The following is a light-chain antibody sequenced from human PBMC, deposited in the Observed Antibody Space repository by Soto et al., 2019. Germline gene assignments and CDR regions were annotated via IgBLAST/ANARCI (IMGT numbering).Light chain of an antibody. Sequence: EIVMTQSPATLXXSPGERATLSCRASQSIGSNLAWYQQIPGQAPRLLIYGASTRATGIPARFSGSGSGTEFTLTISSLQSEDFAVYYCQQYDNWPRTFGPGTKVNIK. CDR3: QQYDNWPRT. V-gene: IGKV3-15*01. CDR1: QSIGSN. CDR2: GAS. J-gene: IGKJ3*01.